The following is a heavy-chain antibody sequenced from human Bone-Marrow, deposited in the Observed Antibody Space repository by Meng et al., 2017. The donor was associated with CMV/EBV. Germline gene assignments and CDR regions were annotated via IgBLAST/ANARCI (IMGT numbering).Heavy chain of an antibody. J-gene: IGHJ5*02. CDR3: ARDGYCSSTSCYGWFDP. CDR1: GGSFSGYY. D-gene: IGHD2-2*01. Sequence: SETLSLTCAVYGGSFSGYYWGWIRQPPGKGLEWIGSIYYSESTYYNPSLKSRVTISVDTSKNQFSLKLNSLTAADTAVYYCARDGYCSSTSCYGWFDPWGQGTLVTVSS. V-gene: IGHV4-34*01. CDR2: IYYSEST.